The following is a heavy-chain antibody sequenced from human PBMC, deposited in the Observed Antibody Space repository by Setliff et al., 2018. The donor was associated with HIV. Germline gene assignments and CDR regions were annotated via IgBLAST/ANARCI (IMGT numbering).Heavy chain of an antibody. J-gene: IGHJ4*02. CDR2: IYANGYA. D-gene: IGHD3-10*01. CDR1: GDSVSNYY. CDR3: ARILISYGSGTHKYFDY. V-gene: IGHV4-4*07. Sequence: SETLSLTCSVSGDSVSNYYWSWIRQPAGKGLEYIGRIYANGYANYNPSLKSRVPMSVDTSKNQFSLNLTSVTAADTATYYCARILISYGSGTHKYFDYWGQGTVVTVSS.